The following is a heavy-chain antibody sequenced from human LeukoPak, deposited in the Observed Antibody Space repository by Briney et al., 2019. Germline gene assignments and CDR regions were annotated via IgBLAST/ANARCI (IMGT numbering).Heavy chain of an antibody. J-gene: IGHJ4*02. CDR1: GFTFSNYA. CDR2: VSYDGTKK. V-gene: IGHV3-30-3*01. CDR3: ASDYGNPDVVDY. D-gene: IGHD4-11*01. Sequence: GGSLRLSCAASGFTFSNYAMHWVRQTPGKGLEWVAAVSYDGTKKYYADSVKGRFTISRDSSKNTLCLQMNSLGVEDTAVYYCASDYGNPDVVDYWGQGTLVTVSS.